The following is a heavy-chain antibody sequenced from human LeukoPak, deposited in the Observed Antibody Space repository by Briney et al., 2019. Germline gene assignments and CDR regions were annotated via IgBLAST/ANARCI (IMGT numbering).Heavy chain of an antibody. D-gene: IGHD6-13*01. CDR1: GFTFSSYS. Sequence: GGSLRLSCAASGFTFSSYSMTWVRQAPGKGLEWVSSISSSSSYIYYADSVEGRFTISKDNAKNSLYLQMNSLRAEDTAVYYCARLGSSWQLDYWGQGTLVTVSS. V-gene: IGHV3-21*01. CDR2: ISSSSSYI. J-gene: IGHJ4*02. CDR3: ARLGSSWQLDY.